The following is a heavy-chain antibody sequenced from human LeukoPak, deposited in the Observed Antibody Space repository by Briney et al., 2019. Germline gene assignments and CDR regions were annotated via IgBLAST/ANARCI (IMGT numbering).Heavy chain of an antibody. Sequence: GGSLRLSCAASGFTFDDYAMHWVRHAPGKGLEWVSGISWNSGSIGYADSVKGRFTISRDNAKNSLYLQMNSLRAEDTALYYCAKDIWQWLVRGYFDYWGQGTLVTVSS. D-gene: IGHD6-19*01. J-gene: IGHJ4*02. CDR1: GFTFDDYA. V-gene: IGHV3-9*01. CDR2: ISWNSGSI. CDR3: AKDIWQWLVRGYFDY.